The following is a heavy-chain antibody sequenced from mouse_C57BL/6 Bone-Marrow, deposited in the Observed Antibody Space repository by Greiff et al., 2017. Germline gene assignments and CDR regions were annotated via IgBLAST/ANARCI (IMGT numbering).Heavy chain of an antibody. CDR3: ARACGYFSYAMDY. CDR2: IYPSDSET. Sequence: VQLQQPGAELVRPGSSVKLSCKASGYTFTSYWMDWVKQRPGQGLEWIGNIYPSDSETHYNQKFKDKATLTVDKSSSTAYMQLSSLTSEDSAVYDCARACGYFSYAMDYWGQGTSVTVSS. V-gene: IGHV1-61*01. D-gene: IGHD2-3*01. J-gene: IGHJ4*01. CDR1: GYTFTSYW.